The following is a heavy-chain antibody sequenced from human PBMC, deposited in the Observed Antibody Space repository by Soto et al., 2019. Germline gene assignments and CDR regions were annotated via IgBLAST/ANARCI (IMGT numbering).Heavy chain of an antibody. V-gene: IGHV3-74*01. Sequence: GGSLRLSCAASGFTFSTYAMTWVRQAPGKGLVWVSRINSGGSSTSYADSVKGRFTISRDNAKNTLYLQMNSLRAEDTAVYYCAVPYLYSSSTFDMWGQGTMVTVSS. CDR3: AVPYLYSSSTFDM. CDR1: GFTFSTYA. D-gene: IGHD6-6*01. J-gene: IGHJ3*02. CDR2: INSGGSST.